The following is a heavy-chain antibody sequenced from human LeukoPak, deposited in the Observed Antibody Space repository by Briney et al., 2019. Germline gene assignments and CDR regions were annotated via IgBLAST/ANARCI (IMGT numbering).Heavy chain of an antibody. V-gene: IGHV4-59*08. J-gene: IGHJ6*03. CDR3: ARHIGGGIEDMDV. D-gene: IGHD3-16*02. CDR1: GGSIGTYY. Sequence: LETLSLTCTVSGGSIGTYYWSWVRQSPGKGLEWIGYIYVTGNRYNPYLQSRVTISVDTSRNQFFLKMSSVTAADTAVYYCARHIGGGIEDMDVWGKGTKVTVSS. CDR2: IYVTGN.